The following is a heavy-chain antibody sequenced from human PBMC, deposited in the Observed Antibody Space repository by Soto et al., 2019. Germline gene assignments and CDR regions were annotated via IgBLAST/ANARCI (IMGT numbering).Heavy chain of an antibody. Sequence: GGSLRLSCAASGFTFSRYAMSWVRQAPGKGLEWVSVISGSGGSTHYADSVKGRSTISRDNSKNTLHLQVNSLRGEDTAVYYCAKEADISGYYPDYWGQGTQVTVCS. V-gene: IGHV3-23*01. CDR2: ISGSGGST. D-gene: IGHD3-22*01. CDR3: AKEADISGYYPDY. J-gene: IGHJ4*02. CDR1: GFTFSRYA.